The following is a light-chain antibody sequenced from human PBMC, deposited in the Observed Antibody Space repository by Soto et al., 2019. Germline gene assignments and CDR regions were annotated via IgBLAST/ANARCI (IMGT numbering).Light chain of an antibody. CDR2: EVS. V-gene: IGLV2-8*01. Sequence: QSALTQPPSASGSPGQSVTISCTGTSXDVGGYNYVSWYQQHPGKAPKLMIYEVSKRPSGVPDRFSGSKSGNTASLTVSGLQAEDEADYYCSSYSGSNNYVFGTGTKGTVL. CDR1: SXDVGGYNY. CDR3: SSYSGSNNYV. J-gene: IGLJ1*01.